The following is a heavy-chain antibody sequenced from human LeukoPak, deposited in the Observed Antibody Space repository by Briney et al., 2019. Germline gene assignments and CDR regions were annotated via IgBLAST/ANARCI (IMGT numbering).Heavy chain of an antibody. CDR1: GFTFSIYA. Sequence: GGSLTLPCAASGFTFSIYAMSWVPQAPGKGLEWVSANCGRCGSTYYADSEKRRFTISRDNSKNALYLQMNSLRAEDTAVYYCAAAYCSSTSCPPVHWGQGTLVTVSS. D-gene: IGHD2-2*01. CDR2: NCGRCGST. CDR3: AAAYCSSTSCPPVH. V-gene: IGHV3-23*01. J-gene: IGHJ4*02.